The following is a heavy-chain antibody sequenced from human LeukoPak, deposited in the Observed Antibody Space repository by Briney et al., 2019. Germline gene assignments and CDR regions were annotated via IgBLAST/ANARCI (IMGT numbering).Heavy chain of an antibody. Sequence: GGSLRLSCAASGFIFSNYGMHWVRQAPGKGLEWVAFIWYDGSNKYYADSVKGRFTISRDTSKDTLYLQMNNLRAEDTAVYYCARDGPTYRDGLDVWGQGTTVTVSS. CDR1: GFIFSNYG. J-gene: IGHJ6*02. D-gene: IGHD1-1*01. V-gene: IGHV3-33*01. CDR3: ARDGPTYRDGLDV. CDR2: IWYDGSNK.